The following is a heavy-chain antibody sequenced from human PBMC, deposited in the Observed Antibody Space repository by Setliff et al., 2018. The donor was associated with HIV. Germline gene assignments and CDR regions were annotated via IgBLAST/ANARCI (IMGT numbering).Heavy chain of an antibody. D-gene: IGHD5-12*01. CDR1: GFTFSNSW. CDR2: ISTDGSSA. V-gene: IGHV3-74*03. CDR3: ARVASGYDYGWLDP. Sequence: GGSLRLSCAASGFTFSNSWMHWVRQAPGKGLVWVSRISTDGSSATYADSVKGRFTISRDNTKNFVFLEMTNLRPEDTALYFCARVASGYDYGWLDPWGQGTLVTVSS. J-gene: IGHJ5*02.